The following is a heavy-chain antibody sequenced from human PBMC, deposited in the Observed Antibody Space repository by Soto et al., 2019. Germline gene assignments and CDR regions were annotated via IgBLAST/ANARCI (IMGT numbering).Heavy chain of an antibody. CDR1: GGSISSGGYS. CDR2: IYYSGST. CDR3: ARHAPQYYYNSSGYSTFDY. V-gene: IGHV4-30-2*03. J-gene: IGHJ4*02. Sequence: SETLSLTCAVSGGSISSGGYSWSWIRQPPGKGLEWIGYIYYSGSTYYNPSLKSRVTISVDTSKNQFSLKLSSVTAADTAVYYCARHAPQYYYNSSGYSTFDYWGQGTLVTVSS. D-gene: IGHD3-22*01.